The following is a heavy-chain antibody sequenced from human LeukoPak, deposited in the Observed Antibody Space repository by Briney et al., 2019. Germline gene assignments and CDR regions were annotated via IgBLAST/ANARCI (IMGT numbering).Heavy chain of an antibody. Sequence: NASETLSLTCAVSGYSISSGYCWGWIRQPPGKGLEWIGSIYHSGSTYYNPSLKSRVTISVDTSKNQFSLKLSSVTAADTAVYYCARDIVVVPAATYNWFDPWGQGTLVTVSS. D-gene: IGHD2-2*01. CDR1: GYSISSGYC. V-gene: IGHV4-38-2*02. J-gene: IGHJ5*02. CDR3: ARDIVVVPAATYNWFDP. CDR2: IYHSGST.